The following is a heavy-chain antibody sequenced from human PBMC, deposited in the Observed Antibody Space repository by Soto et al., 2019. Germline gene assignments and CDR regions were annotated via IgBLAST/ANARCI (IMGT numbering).Heavy chain of an antibody. D-gene: IGHD6-13*01. V-gene: IGHV1-69*12. CDR3: ARDLVGRIAAAGRAHACEI. CDR1: GGTFSSYA. J-gene: IGHJ3*02. CDR2: IIPIFGTA. Sequence: QVQLVQSGAEVKKPGSSVKVSCKASGGTFSSYAISWVRQAPGQGLEWMGGIIPIFGTANYAQKFQGRGTITADESTSTAYMELSSLRAEDTAVYYCARDLVGRIAAAGRAHACEIGGEGTMVTVSS.